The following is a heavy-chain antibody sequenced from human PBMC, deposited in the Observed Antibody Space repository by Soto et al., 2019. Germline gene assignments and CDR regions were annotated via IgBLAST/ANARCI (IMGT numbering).Heavy chain of an antibody. V-gene: IGHV3-48*01. J-gene: IGHJ6*03. CDR1: GFTFSSYS. Sequence: GGSLRLSCAASGFTFSSYSMNWVRQAPGKGLEWVSYISSSSSTIYYADSVKGRFTISRDNAKNSLYLQMNSLRAEDTAVYYCARADRHITIFGVAKTPNYYYYYMDVWGKGTTVTVSS. CDR2: ISSSSSTI. D-gene: IGHD3-3*01. CDR3: ARADRHITIFGVAKTPNYYYYYMDV.